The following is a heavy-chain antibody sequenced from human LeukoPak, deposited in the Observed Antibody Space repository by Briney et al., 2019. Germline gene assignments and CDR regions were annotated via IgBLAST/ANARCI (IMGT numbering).Heavy chain of an antibody. CDR2: IYHSGST. CDR3: ARDNYGSGSYIHY. D-gene: IGHD3-10*01. CDR1: GVSISSSNW. J-gene: IGHJ4*02. V-gene: IGHV4-4*02. Sequence: PSGTLSRTCAVSGVSISSSNWWSWVRQPPGKGLEWIGEIYHSGSTNYNPSLKSRVTISVDKSKNQFSLKLSSVTAADTAVYYCARDNYGSGSYIHYWGQGTLVTVSS.